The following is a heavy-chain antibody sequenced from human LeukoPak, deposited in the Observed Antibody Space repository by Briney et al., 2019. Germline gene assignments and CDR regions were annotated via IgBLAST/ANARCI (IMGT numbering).Heavy chain of an antibody. V-gene: IGHV3-30-3*01. J-gene: IGHJ4*02. CDR2: VSYDGSST. CDR1: GFNFSSYA. CDR3: GRGTWIYDFWSGYIDY. Sequence: GGSLRLSCAASGFNFSSYAMNWVRQAPGKGLEWVAVVSYDGSSTYHADSVKGRFTISRDNSKNTLYLQMNSLRVGDTAVYYCGRGTWIYDFWSGYIDYWGQGTLVTVSS. D-gene: IGHD3-3*01.